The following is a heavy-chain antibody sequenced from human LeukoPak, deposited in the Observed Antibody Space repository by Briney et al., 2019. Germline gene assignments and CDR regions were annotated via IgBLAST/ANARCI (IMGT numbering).Heavy chain of an antibody. D-gene: IGHD2-2*01. CDR1: GGSISSGSYY. Sequence: SETLSLTCTVSGGSISSGSYYWSWIRQPAGKGLEWIGRIYTSGSTNYNPSLKSRVTISVDTSKNQFSLKLRSVTAADTAVYYCAPPAVPAASRWGQGTLVTVSS. V-gene: IGHV4-61*02. CDR3: APPAVPAASR. CDR2: IYTSGST. J-gene: IGHJ4*02.